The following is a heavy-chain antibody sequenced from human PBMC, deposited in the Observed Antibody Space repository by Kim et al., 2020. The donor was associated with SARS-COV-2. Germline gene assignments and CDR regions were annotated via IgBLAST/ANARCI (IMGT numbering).Heavy chain of an antibody. CDR2: INTNTGNP. CDR3: ARASEVKWNRYSSSDNWFDP. CDR1: GYTFTSYA. Sequence: ASVKVSCKASGYTFTSYAMNWVRQAPGQGLEWMGWINTNTGNPTYAQGFTGRFVFSLDTSVSTAYLQISSLKAEDTAVYYCARASEVKWNRYSSSDNWFDPWGQGTLVTVSS. J-gene: IGHJ5*02. D-gene: IGHD6-13*01. V-gene: IGHV7-4-1*02.